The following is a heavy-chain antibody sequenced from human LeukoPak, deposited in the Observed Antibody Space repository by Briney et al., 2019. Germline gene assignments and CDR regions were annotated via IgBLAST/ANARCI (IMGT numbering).Heavy chain of an antibody. J-gene: IGHJ1*01. CDR1: GFTFSSYG. CDR2: IWYGGSNK. CDR3: ATSSPGGYFQH. D-gene: IGHD6-6*01. Sequence: GGSLRLSCAASGFTFSSYGMHWVRQAPGKGLEWVAVIWYGGSNKYYADSVKGRFTISRDNSKNTLYLQMNSLRAEDTAVYYCATSSPGGYFQHWGQGTLVTVSS. V-gene: IGHV3-33*08.